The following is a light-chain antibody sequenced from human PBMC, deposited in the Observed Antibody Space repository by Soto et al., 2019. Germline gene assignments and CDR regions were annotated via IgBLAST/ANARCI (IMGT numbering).Light chain of an antibody. J-gene: IGLJ1*01. Sequence: QSVLTRPASVSVSPGQSITSSCTGTSSDVGLYDYVSWYQQHPGKAPQPMIYAVSNRPSGVSNRFSASKSGNTASLFISGLQAEDEADYYCSSYTSDSSYVFGSGTKVTVL. CDR2: AVS. V-gene: IGLV2-14*01. CDR1: SSDVGLYDY. CDR3: SSYTSDSSYV.